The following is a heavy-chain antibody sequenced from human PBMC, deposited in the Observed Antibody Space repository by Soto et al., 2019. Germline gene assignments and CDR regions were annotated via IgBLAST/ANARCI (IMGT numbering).Heavy chain of an antibody. CDR3: ARDQGVAAAGITWFDP. CDR1: GGSISDSY. J-gene: IGHJ5*02. V-gene: IGHV4-4*07. CDR2: IHSSGST. D-gene: IGHD6-13*01. Sequence: SETLSLTCTVSGGSISDSYWSWIRQPAGKGLEWIGRIHSSGSTNYNPSLKSRVTMSVDTSKNQFSLRLMSLTAADTAVYYCARDQGVAAAGITWFDPWGRGSLVTVSS.